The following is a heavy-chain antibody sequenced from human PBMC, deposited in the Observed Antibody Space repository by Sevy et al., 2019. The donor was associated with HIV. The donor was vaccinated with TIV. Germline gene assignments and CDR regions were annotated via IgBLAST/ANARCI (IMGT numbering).Heavy chain of an antibody. D-gene: IGHD1-26*01. CDR2: ISHDGINE. V-gene: IGHV3-30*18. J-gene: IGHJ6*02. CDR1: GFSFSYYG. CDR3: ANAYSGSYSHSYLYALDV. Sequence: GGSLRLSCIGSGFSFSYYGIHWVRQSPGKGLDWVALISHDGINEYYADSVKGRVTMPRDNSKNTVYLEMSRLRNEDTAIYFCANAYSGSYSHSYLYALDVWGQGTTVTVSS.